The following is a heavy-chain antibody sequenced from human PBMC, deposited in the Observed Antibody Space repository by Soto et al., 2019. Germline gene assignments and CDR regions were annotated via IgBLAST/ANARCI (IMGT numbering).Heavy chain of an antibody. V-gene: IGHV3-23*01. D-gene: IGHD2-2*01. CDR1: GFTFSSYA. CDR2: ISGSGGST. J-gene: IGHJ5*02. Sequence: PWGSLRLSCAASGFTFSSYAMSWVRQAPWKWLEWVSAISGSGGSTYYADSVKVRSTISRDNSKNTLYLQMNSLRAEDTAVYYCAKFFWDIVVVPADPYNWFDPWGQGTLVTASS. CDR3: AKFFWDIVVVPADPYNWFDP.